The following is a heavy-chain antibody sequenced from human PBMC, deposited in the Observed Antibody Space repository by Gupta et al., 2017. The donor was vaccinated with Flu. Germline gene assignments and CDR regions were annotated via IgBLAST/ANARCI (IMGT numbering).Heavy chain of an antibody. D-gene: IGHD3-22*01. Sequence: QAPGQGLEWMGGIIPLTNTATYAQTFQGRVTIDADETTSTTYMDLSSLRSDDTAVYYCAGDSSGSYYYGLDVWGLGTTVNVP. V-gene: IGHV1-69*01. CDR3: AGDSSGSYYYGLDV. J-gene: IGHJ6*02. CDR2: IIPLTNTA.